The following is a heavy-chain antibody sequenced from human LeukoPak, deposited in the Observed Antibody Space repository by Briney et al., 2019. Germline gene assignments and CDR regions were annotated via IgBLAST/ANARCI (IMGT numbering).Heavy chain of an antibody. J-gene: IGHJ3*02. V-gene: IGHV1-69*05. CDR2: IIPIFGTA. CDR1: GGTFSSYA. CDR3: ARGWGYDILTGYSKGHAFDI. Sequence: SVKVSCKASGGTFSSYAISWVRQAPGQGLEWMGGIIPIFGTANYAQKFQGRVTITTDESTSTAYMELSSLRSEDTAVYYCARGWGYDILTGYSKGHAFDIWGQGTMVTVSS. D-gene: IGHD3-9*01.